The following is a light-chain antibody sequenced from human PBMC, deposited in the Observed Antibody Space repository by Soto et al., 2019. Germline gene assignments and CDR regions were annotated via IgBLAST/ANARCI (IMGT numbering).Light chain of an antibody. CDR3: SSYTNINTRACI. V-gene: IGLV2-11*01. CDR2: DVS. Sequence: QSALTQPRSVSGSPGQSVTISCTGTSSDVGGYNYVSWYQQHPGKAPKLMIYDVSKRPSGVPDRFSGSKSGNTASLTISGLQAEDEAEYYGSSYTNINTRACIFGTGTKLTVL. CDR1: SSDVGGYNY. J-gene: IGLJ1*01.